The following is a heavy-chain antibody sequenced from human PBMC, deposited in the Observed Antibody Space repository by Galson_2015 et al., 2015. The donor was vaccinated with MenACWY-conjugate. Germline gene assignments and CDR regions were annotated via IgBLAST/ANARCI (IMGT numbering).Heavy chain of an antibody. V-gene: IGHV4-39*07. Sequence: SQTLSLTCTVSAGSISSSSYYCGWLRQPPGKGLEWFGSIYYSGTTYYNPSLKSRVTISVDTSKNQFSLKLSSVTAADTAVYYCARFPFVWGSFDYWGQGTLVTVSS. D-gene: IGHD3-16*01. CDR2: IYYSGTT. CDR3: ARFPFVWGSFDY. CDR1: AGSISSSSYY. J-gene: IGHJ4*02.